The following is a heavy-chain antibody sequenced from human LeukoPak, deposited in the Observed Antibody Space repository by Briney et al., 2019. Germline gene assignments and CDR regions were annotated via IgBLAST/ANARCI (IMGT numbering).Heavy chain of an antibody. J-gene: IGHJ4*02. CDR3: AKDFLPTQLAYFDY. D-gene: IGHD5-18*01. CDR2: ISYDGSNK. V-gene: IGHV3-30*18. Sequence: GGPLRLSCAASGFTFSSYGMPWVRQAPGKGLEWGAVISYDGSNKYYADSVKGRFTISRDNSKNTLYLQMNSLRAEDTAVYYCAKDFLPTQLAYFDYWGQGTLVTVSS. CDR1: GFTFSSYG.